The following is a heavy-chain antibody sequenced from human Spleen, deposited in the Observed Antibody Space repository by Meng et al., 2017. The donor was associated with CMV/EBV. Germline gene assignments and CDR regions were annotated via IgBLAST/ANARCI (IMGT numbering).Heavy chain of an antibody. J-gene: IGHJ4*02. CDR2: ISGSARTT. V-gene: IGHV3-48*03. Sequence: GESLKISCVASGFTFNYYEMNWVRQAPGKGLEWISYISGSARTTYYADSIKGRFTISRDNAKKSLYLQMNSLRAEDTAVYYCAKDRYGGSPDFFDYWGQGTLVTVSS. D-gene: IGHD1-26*01. CDR3: AKDRYGGSPDFFDY. CDR1: GFTFNYYE.